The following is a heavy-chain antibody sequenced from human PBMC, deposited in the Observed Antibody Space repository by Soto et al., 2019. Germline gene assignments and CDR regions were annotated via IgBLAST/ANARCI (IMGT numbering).Heavy chain of an antibody. CDR1: GFTFSSYA. D-gene: IGHD4-17*01. Sequence: GGSLRLSCAASGFTFSSYAMSWVRQAPGKGLEWVSAISGSSGSTYYADSVKGRFTISRDNSKNTLYLQMNSLRAEDTAVYYCAKEFRGGYGGNRYFDYWGQGTLVTVSS. V-gene: IGHV3-23*01. CDR2: ISGSSGST. J-gene: IGHJ4*02. CDR3: AKEFRGGYGGNRYFDY.